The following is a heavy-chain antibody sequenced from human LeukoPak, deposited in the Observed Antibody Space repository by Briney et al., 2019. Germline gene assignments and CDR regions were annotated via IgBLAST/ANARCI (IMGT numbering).Heavy chain of an antibody. V-gene: IGHV1-18*01. CDR3: ASVHNYYGSGSYSY. CDR1: GYTFTSYG. Sequence: ASVKVSCKASGYTFTSYGISWVRQAPGQGLEWMGWISAYNGNTNYAQKLQGRVTMTRDTSTSTVYMELSSLRSEDTAVYYCASVHNYYGSGSYSYWGQGTLVTVSS. J-gene: IGHJ4*02. CDR2: ISAYNGNT. D-gene: IGHD3-10*01.